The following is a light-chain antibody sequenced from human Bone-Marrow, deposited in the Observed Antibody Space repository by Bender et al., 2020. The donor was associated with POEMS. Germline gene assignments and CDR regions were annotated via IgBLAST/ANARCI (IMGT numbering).Light chain of an antibody. CDR3: HVWDIKSDHYCE. V-gene: IGLV3-21*02. CDR2: DDS. Sequence: SYVLTQSPSVSVAPGQTATISCGGDNIGSKSVYWYQQRPGQAPVLVVRDDSDRPSGIPDRFSGSSSGNTATLTIRRVEAGDEADYYCHVWDIKSDHYCEFGGGTKLTVL. CDR1: NIGSKS. J-gene: IGLJ3*02.